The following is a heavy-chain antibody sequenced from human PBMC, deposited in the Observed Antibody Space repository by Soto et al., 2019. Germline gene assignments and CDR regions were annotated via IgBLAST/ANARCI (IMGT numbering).Heavy chain of an antibody. CDR2: ISYDGSNK. CDR3: AKDTMEQLVSYY. Sequence: RHCCGVAEVNCSSYGVHWIRKDPGKGLEWVAVISYDGSNKYYADSVKGRFTISRDNSKNTLYLQMNSLRAEDTAVHYCAKDTMEQLVSYYWGQGTPVTVSS. V-gene: IGHV3-30*18. J-gene: IGHJ4*02. D-gene: IGHD6-6*01. CDR1: EVNCSSYG.